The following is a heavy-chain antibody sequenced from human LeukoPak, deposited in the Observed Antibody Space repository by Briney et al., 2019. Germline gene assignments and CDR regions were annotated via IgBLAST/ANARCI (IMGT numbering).Heavy chain of an antibody. CDR1: GYTFTNYW. D-gene: IGHD3-10*01. CDR2: IYPGDSNT. J-gene: IGHJ4*02. V-gene: IGHV5-51*01. CDR3: ARLLGGSGTDY. Sequence: GESLKFSCKGSGYTFTNYWIGWVRQMPGKGLEWMGIIYPGDSNTTYSPSVPGQVTISADKSISTAYLQWGSLKASDTAMYYCARLLGGSGTDYWGQGTLVTVSS.